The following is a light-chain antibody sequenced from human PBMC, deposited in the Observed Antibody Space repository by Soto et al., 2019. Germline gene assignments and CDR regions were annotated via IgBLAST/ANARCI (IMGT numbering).Light chain of an antibody. CDR1: QSVSSSY. Sequence: EILLTQSPGTLSLSPGERATLSCSASQSVSSSYLAWYQQKPGQAPRLLIYGASSRATGIPDRFSGSGSGTDFSLTISRLEPEDFAVYYCQHYDNSPVTFGQGTRLE. J-gene: IGKJ5*01. CDR2: GAS. CDR3: QHYDNSPVT. V-gene: IGKV3-20*01.